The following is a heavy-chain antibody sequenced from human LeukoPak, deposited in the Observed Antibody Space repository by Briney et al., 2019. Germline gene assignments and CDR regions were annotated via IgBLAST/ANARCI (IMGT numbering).Heavy chain of an antibody. J-gene: IGHJ4*02. CDR2: IYSGGST. V-gene: IGHV3-53*01. Sequence: GGSLRLSCAAFGFTVSSNYMSWVRQAPGKGLEWVSVIYSGGSTYYANSVKGRFTISRDNSKNMLFLQMNSLRAEDTAVYFCASSASLVCLDYWGQGTLVTVSS. D-gene: IGHD2-2*01. CDR1: GFTVSSNY. CDR3: ASSASLVCLDY.